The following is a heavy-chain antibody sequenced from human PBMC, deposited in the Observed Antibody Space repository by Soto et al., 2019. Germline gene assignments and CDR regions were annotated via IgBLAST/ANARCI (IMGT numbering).Heavy chain of an antibody. Sequence: EVQLVESGGGLVQPGGSLRLSCAASGFTFSSFSMNWVRQSPGKGLEWVSYISSGRTITYYADSVKGRFTISRDNAKNSLYLQMDSLRAEDMAVYYCTREGLGAGADLHYFIGPPVVWGQGTTVTVSS. CDR3: TREGLGAGADLHYFIGPPVV. J-gene: IGHJ6*02. CDR2: ISSGRTIT. CDR1: GFTFSSFS. V-gene: IGHV3-48*01. D-gene: IGHD3-3*01.